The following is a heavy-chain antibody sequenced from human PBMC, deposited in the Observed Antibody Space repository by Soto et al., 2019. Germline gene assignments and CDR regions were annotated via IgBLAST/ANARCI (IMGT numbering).Heavy chain of an antibody. CDR3: ARVVASFWYFDL. Sequence: PGGSLRLSCAASGFTFSDHYMYWVRQAPGKGLEWVGRTRNKASSYTTEYAASVKGRFTISRDDSKKSLYLQMNSLKTEDTAVYFCARVVASFWYFDLWGRGTLVTVSS. J-gene: IGHJ2*01. CDR2: TRNKASSYTT. CDR1: GFTFSDHY. D-gene: IGHD3-10*01. V-gene: IGHV3-72*01.